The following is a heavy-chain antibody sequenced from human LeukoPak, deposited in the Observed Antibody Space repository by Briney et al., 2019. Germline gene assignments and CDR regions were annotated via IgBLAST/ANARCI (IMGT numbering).Heavy chain of an antibody. CDR1: GVSFSGYY. CDR2: INYSGST. CDR3: ARGRRDGYTGPWYFDL. D-gene: IGHD5-24*01. Sequence: SETLSLTCAVYGVSFSGYYWSWVRQPPGMGLEWIGEINYSGSTNYNPSLKSRVTISVDTSKNQFSLKLSSVTAADTAVYYCARGRRDGYTGPWYFDLWGRGTLVTVSS. J-gene: IGHJ2*01. V-gene: IGHV4-34*01.